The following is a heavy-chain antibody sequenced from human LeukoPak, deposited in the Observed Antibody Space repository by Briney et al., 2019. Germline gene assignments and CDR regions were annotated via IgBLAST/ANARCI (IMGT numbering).Heavy chain of an antibody. V-gene: IGHV4-4*07. CDR2: IYTSGST. D-gene: IGHD3-22*01. CDR3: ARVGGADSSGYFYYMDV. CDR1: GGSISSYY. Sequence: SETLSLTCTVSGGSISSYYWSWIRQPAGKGLEWIGRIYTSGSTNYNPSLKSRVTMSVDTSKNQFSLKLSSVTAADTAVYYCARVGGADSSGYFYYMDVWGKGTTVTISS. J-gene: IGHJ6*03.